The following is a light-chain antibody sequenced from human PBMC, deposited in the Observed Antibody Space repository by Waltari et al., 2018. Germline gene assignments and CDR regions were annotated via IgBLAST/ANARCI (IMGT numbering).Light chain of an antibody. J-gene: IGKJ1*01. V-gene: IGKV4-1*01. CDR1: QGVLIRTKNKNH. Sequence: DIVMTQSPDSLAVSLGERATINCKSIQGVLIRTKNKNHLAWYQQKPGQPPRLLIYWASTRESGVPDRFSGSGSGTDFTLTISSLQAEDVALYYCHQYYRTPQTFGQGTKVEIK. CDR2: WAS. CDR3: HQYYRTPQT.